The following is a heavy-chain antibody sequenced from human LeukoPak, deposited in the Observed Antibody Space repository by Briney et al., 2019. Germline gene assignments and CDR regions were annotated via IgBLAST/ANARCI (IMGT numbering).Heavy chain of an antibody. CDR3: AREYGDPRLRYFDY. CDR1: GFTFRRYG. CDR2: ISGSGSST. J-gene: IGHJ4*02. V-gene: IGHV3-23*01. D-gene: IGHD4-17*01. Sequence: PGGSLRLSCAASGFTFRRYGMSWVRQAPEKGLEWVSAISGSGSSTYYGDSVKGRFTISRDNAKNSLYLQMNSLRAEDTAVYYCAREYGDPRLRYFDYWGQGTLVTVSS.